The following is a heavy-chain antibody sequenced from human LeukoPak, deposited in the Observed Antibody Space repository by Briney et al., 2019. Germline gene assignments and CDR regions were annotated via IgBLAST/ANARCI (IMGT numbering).Heavy chain of an antibody. CDR1: GGSISSYY. J-gene: IGHJ4*02. CDR3: ARWHSSSWAWDY. Sequence: SETLSLTCTVSGGSISSYYWSWIRQPPGKGLEWIGYIYYSGSTNYNPSPKSRVTISVDTSKNQFSLKLSSVTAADTAVYYCARWHSSSWAWDYWGQGTLVTVSS. CDR2: IYYSGST. D-gene: IGHD6-13*01. V-gene: IGHV4-59*01.